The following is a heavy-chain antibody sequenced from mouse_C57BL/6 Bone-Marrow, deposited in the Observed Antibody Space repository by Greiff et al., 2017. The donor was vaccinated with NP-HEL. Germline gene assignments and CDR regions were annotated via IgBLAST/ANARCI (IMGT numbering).Heavy chain of an antibody. V-gene: IGHV1-64*01. CDR2: IHPNSGST. CDR1: GYTFTSYW. D-gene: IGHD3-2*02. CDR3: AKTAQVPFAY. J-gene: IGHJ3*01. Sequence: QVQLQQPGAELVKPGASVKLSCKASGYTFTSYWMPWVKQRPGQGLEWIGMIHPNSGSTNYNEKFKGKATLTVDKSSSTAYMQLSSLTSEDSAVYYWAKTAQVPFAYWGQGTLVTVSA.